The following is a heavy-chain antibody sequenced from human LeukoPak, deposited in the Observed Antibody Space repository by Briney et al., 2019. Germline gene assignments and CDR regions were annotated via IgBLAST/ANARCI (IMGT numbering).Heavy chain of an antibody. V-gene: IGHV4-4*07. CDR1: GGSISSYY. J-gene: IGHJ4*02. Sequence: SETLSLTCTVSGGSISSYYWSWIRQPARKGLEWIGRIYTSGSTNYDPSLKSRVTMSVDTSKNQFSLKLSSVTAADTAVYYCARCCPWATPRDYYFDYSGQGTLVTVSS. CDR2: IYTSGST. CDR3: ARCCPWATPRDYYFDY. D-gene: IGHD1-26*01.